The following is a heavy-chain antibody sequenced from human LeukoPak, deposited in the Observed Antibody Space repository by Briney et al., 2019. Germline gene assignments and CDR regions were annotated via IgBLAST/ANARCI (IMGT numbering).Heavy chain of an antibody. J-gene: IGHJ6*02. CDR2: IYYSGST. CDR1: GGSISSYY. Sequence: SETLSLTCTVSGGSISSYYWSWIRQPPGKGLEWIGYIYYSGSTNYNPSLKSRVTISVDTSKNQFPLKLSSVTAADTAVYYCARGANYDFWSGYYIGEHYYYYGMDVWGQGTTVTVSS. D-gene: IGHD3-3*01. CDR3: ARGANYDFWSGYYIGEHYYYYGMDV. V-gene: IGHV4-59*01.